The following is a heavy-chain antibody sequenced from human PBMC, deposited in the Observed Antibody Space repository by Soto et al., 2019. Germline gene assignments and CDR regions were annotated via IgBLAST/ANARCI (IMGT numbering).Heavy chain of an antibody. V-gene: IGHV4-59*01. CDR2: VHHSGTT. J-gene: IGHJ4*02. D-gene: IGHD3-3*01. CDR1: GGSLNSYS. Sequence: PSETLSLTCTVSGGSLNSYSWSWIRQPPGKRLEWIGYVHHSGTTKYNPSFKSRVNLSLDTSENQFSLKLSSVTAEDTAVYYCARTQMESSYLIPDYWGQGTLVTVSS. CDR3: ARTQMESSYLIPDY.